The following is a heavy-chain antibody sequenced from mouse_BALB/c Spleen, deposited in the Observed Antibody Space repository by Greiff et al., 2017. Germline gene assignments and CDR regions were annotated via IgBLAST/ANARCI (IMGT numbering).Heavy chain of an antibody. CDR1: GFTFSSYA. V-gene: IGHV5-6-5*01. J-gene: IGHJ3*01. CDR3: ARYYYGSSYPFAY. CDR2: ISSGGST. D-gene: IGHD1-1*01. Sequence: EVMLVESGGGLVKPGGSLKLSCAASGFTFSSYAMSWVRQTPEKRLEWVASISSGGSTYYPDSVKGRFTISRDNARNILYLQMSSLRSEDTAMYYCARYYYGSSYPFAYWGQGTLVTVSA.